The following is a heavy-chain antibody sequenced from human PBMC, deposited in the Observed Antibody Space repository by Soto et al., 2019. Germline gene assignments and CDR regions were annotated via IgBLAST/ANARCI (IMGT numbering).Heavy chain of an antibody. J-gene: IGHJ4*02. CDR3: TRQTDAVQWLVVPTDYNFDY. V-gene: IGHV3-73*01. D-gene: IGHD6-19*01. CDR1: GFTFGGSA. CDR2: IRSKTNSYAT. Sequence: GSLRLSCPASGFTFGGSAMHWVRQASGKGLEWVGHIRSKTNSYATAYAESVKGRFTISRDDSMNTAYLQMNSLKTEDTAVYFCTRQTDAVQWLVVPTDYNFDYWGQGTPVTVSS.